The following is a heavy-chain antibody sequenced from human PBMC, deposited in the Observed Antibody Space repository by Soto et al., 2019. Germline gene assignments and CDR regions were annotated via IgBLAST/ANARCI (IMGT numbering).Heavy chain of an antibody. D-gene: IGHD6-19*01. CDR3: ARGRGIEGAAVAGPFDP. Sequence: EVRLVESGGGLVQPGGSLRISCAASGFTFSDYDFHWIRQVTGKDLEWVSAIGTAGDTYYSAAVKGRFTISRENAKNSLYLQMNSLRAGDTAVYYCARGRGIEGAAVAGPFDPWGQGTLVTVSS. CDR1: GFTFSDYD. J-gene: IGHJ5*02. V-gene: IGHV3-13*01. CDR2: IGTAGDT.